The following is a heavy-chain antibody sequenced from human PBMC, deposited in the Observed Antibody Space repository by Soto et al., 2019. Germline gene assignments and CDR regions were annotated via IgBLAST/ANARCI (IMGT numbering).Heavy chain of an antibody. Sequence: QVQLQESGPGLVKPSQTLSLTCTVSGGSISSGGYYWSWIRQHPGKGLEWIGYIYYSGSTYYNPSLNGRVNISVDTSKNQFSLKLSSVTAAATAVYYCARSPEATVTAFDYWGQGTLVTVSS. J-gene: IGHJ4*02. V-gene: IGHV4-31*03. CDR1: GGSISSGGYY. CDR2: IYYSGST. CDR3: ARSPEATVTAFDY. D-gene: IGHD4-17*01.